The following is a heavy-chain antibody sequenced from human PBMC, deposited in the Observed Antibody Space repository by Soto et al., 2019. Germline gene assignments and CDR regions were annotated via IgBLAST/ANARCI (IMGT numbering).Heavy chain of an antibody. V-gene: IGHV3-30-3*01. J-gene: IGHJ4*02. Sequence: PGGSLRLSCAASGFTFSSYAMHWVRRAPGKGLEWVAVISYDGSNKYYADSVKGRFTISRDNSKNTLYLQMNSLRAEDTAVYYCARPSTFEWLVQDKLDYWGQGTLVTVSS. CDR1: GFTFSSYA. D-gene: IGHD6-19*01. CDR2: ISYDGSNK. CDR3: ARPSTFEWLVQDKLDY.